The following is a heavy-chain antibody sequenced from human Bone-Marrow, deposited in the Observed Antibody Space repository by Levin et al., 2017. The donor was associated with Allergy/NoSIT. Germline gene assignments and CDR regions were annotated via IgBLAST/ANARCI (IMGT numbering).Heavy chain of an antibody. CDR1: GYNFNTYD. CDR2: IKPGTGNK. Sequence: ASVKVSCKSSGYNFNTYDINWVRQVPGQGLEWVGRIKPGTGNKKIAPRFQATVTLTADASVTTAYMELNDLPFEDSAIYYCARAQVESAPVTGKFDPWGQGSLVRVSS. J-gene: IGHJ5*02. CDR3: ARAQVESAPVTGKFDP. D-gene: IGHD7-27*01. V-gene: IGHV1-8*01.